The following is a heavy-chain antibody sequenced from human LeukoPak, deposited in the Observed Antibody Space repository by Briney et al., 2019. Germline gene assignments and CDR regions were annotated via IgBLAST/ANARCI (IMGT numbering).Heavy chain of an antibody. CDR1: GGYFSGYY. CDR3: ARGRSSSPPGPI. CDR2: INHSGST. V-gene: IGHV4-34*01. D-gene: IGHD6-6*01. J-gene: IGHJ3*02. Sequence: SETLSLTCAVYGGYFSGYYWSWIRQPPGKGLEWIGEINHSGSTNYNPSLKSRVTISVDTSKNQFSLKLSSVTAADTAVYYCARGRSSSPPGPIWGQGTMVTVSS.